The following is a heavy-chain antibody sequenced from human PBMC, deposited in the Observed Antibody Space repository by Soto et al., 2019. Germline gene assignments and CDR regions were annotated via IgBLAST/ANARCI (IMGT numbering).Heavy chain of an antibody. Sequence: QVQLVESGGGVVQPGRSLRLSCAASGFTFSTYGMHWVRQAPGKGLEWVAVISYDGAKKYYADSVKGRFTISRDNSKNTLYLQMNSLRAEDTAVYYCARAGPDDDDSGYRSHYWGQGTLVTVSS. CDR1: GFTFSTYG. CDR3: ARAGPDDDDSGYRSHY. V-gene: IGHV3-30*03. D-gene: IGHD3-22*01. CDR2: ISYDGAKK. J-gene: IGHJ4*02.